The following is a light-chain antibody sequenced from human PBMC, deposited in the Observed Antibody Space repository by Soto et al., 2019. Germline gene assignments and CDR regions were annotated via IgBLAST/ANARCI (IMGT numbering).Light chain of an antibody. Sequence: DIQMTQSPSSLSTSVVDIVTIACRASQRINIYLNWYRQKPGKAPELLIYSASNLQSGVPSRFSGSGSGTDFTLTTSSLQPEDFATYYCQQSFSTPTFGQGTRLEIK. CDR1: QRINIY. J-gene: IGKJ5*01. CDR3: QQSFSTPT. CDR2: SAS. V-gene: IGKV1-39*01.